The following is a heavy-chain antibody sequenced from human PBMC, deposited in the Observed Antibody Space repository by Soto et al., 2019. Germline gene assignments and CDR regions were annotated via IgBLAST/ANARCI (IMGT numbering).Heavy chain of an antibody. CDR2: ISYDGSNK. CDR3: AKDTVLGQWLPDY. Sequence: QVQLVESGGGVVQPGRSLRLSCAASGFTFSSYGMHWVRPAPVKGLEWVAVISYDGSNKYYADSVKGRFTISRDNSKNMLYLQMNSLRAEDTAVYYCAKDTVLGQWLPDYWGQGTLVTVSS. D-gene: IGHD6-19*01. V-gene: IGHV3-30*18. CDR1: GFTFSSYG. J-gene: IGHJ4*02.